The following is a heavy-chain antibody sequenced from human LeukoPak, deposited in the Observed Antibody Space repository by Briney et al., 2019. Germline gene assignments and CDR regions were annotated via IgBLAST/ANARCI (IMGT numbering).Heavy chain of an antibody. J-gene: IGHJ4*02. CDR1: GGSFSGYY. V-gene: IGHV4-34*01. CDR3: ARGQTFGIVVVPAARFDY. Sequence: SETLSLTCAVYGGSFSGYYWSWIRQSPGKGLEWIGEINHSGSTNYNPSLKSRVTISVDTSKNQLSLKLSSVTAADTAVYYCARGQTFGIVVVPAARFDYWGQGTLVTVSS. D-gene: IGHD2-2*01. CDR2: INHSGST.